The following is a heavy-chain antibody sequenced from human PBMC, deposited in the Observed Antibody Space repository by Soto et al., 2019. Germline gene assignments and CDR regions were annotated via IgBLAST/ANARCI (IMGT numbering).Heavy chain of an antibody. CDR1: GGSISSSSYY. D-gene: IGHD2-15*01. J-gene: IGHJ3*02. CDR3: ARHIPVRVVAADHKTTIDAFDI. V-gene: IGHV4-39*01. CDR2: IYYSGST. Sequence: QLQLQESGPGLVKPSETLSLTCTVSGGSISSSSYYWGWIRQPPGKGLEWIGSIYYSGSTYYNPSLKSRVTISVDTSKNQFSLKLSSVTAADSAVYYCARHIPVRVVAADHKTTIDAFDIWGQGTMVTVSS.